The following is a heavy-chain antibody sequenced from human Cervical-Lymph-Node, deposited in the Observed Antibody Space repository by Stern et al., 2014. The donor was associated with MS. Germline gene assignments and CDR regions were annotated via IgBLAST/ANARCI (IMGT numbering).Heavy chain of an antibody. Sequence: VQLVQSGSEMKKPGASVKVSCKASGYTFNRYAINWVRQAPGQGLEWMGWINTNSGNPTHGRGFARRLVFSLDTSVSTTYLQITSLKAEDTAVYYCARPITGADHAFDYWGQGTLVTVSS. D-gene: IGHD6-13*01. CDR3: ARPITGADHAFDY. CDR1: GYTFNRYA. V-gene: IGHV7-4-1*02. J-gene: IGHJ4*02. CDR2: INTNSGNP.